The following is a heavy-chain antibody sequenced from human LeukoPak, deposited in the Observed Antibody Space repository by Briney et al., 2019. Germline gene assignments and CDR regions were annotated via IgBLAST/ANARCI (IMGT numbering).Heavy chain of an antibody. V-gene: IGHV3-48*02. CDR2: IGTDGTNR. CDR1: GFTFSSYA. J-gene: IGHJ6*03. D-gene: IGHD2-8*01. Sequence: PGGSLRLSCAASGFTFSSYAMTWVRQAPGKGLEWITYIGTDGTNRYYAKSVKGRFAISRDNAKKSLYLQMNNLTDADTAVNYCARVPPPYFTYYMDVWGKGTPVTVSS. CDR3: ARVPPPYFTYYMDV.